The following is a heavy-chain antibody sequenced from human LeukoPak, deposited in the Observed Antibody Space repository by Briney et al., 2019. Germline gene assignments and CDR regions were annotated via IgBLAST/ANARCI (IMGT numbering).Heavy chain of an antibody. Sequence: TSETLSLTCTVSGGSISSGGYYGSWIRQHPGKGLEWIGYIFYSGSTYYNPSLKSRVTISVDTSKNQFSLKLSSVTAADTAVYYCARGDTAMGYYFDYWGQGTLVTVSS. CDR3: ARGDTAMGYYFDY. CDR1: GGSISSGGYY. CDR2: IFYSGST. J-gene: IGHJ4*02. D-gene: IGHD5-18*01. V-gene: IGHV4-31*03.